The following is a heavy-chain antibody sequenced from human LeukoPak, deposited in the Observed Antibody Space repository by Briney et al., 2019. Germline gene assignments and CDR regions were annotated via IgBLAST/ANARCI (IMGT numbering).Heavy chain of an antibody. CDR1: GFTLSNHN. CDR2: ISSSSSTR. CDR3: AKAGVSFDP. V-gene: IGHV3-48*02. Sequence: GGSLRLSCTASGFTLSNHNMNWVRQAPGKGLEWVSHISSSSSTRYYADSVKGRFTISRDNAKNSLYLQMNSLRDEDTAVYYCAKAGVSFDPWGQGTLVTVSS. J-gene: IGHJ5*02.